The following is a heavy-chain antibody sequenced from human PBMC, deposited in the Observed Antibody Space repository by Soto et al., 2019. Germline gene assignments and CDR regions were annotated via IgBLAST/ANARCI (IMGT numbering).Heavy chain of an antibody. CDR1: GFTFSSYA. V-gene: IGHV3-64*01. Sequence: GGSLRLSCAASGFTFSSYAMHWVRQAPGKGLEYVSAISSNGGSTYYANSVKGRFTISRDNSKNKLYLQMGSLRAEDMAVYYCAREFYCSSTSCYGEYYYYYMDVWGKGTTVTVSS. D-gene: IGHD2-2*01. CDR3: AREFYCSSTSCYGEYYYYYMDV. J-gene: IGHJ6*03. CDR2: ISSNGGST.